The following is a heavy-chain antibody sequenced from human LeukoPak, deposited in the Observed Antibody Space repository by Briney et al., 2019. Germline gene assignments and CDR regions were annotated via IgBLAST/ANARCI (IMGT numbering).Heavy chain of an antibody. Sequence: PSETLSLPCAVSGYSISSGYYWGWIRQPPGKGLEWIGSIYYSGSTHYNPSLKSRVTISVDTSQNQFSLKLSSVTAADTAVYYCARNDSSGYFDYWGQGTLVTVSS. J-gene: IGHJ4*02. CDR3: ARNDSSGYFDY. V-gene: IGHV4-38-2*01. CDR2: IYYSGST. CDR1: GYSISSGYY. D-gene: IGHD3-22*01.